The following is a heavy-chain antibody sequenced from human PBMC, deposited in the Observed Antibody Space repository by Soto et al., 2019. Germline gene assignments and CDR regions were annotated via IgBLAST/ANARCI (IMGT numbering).Heavy chain of an antibody. J-gene: IGHJ4*02. CDR3: AKRDSGSGRSPPLFGF. Sequence: EVQLLESGGGLVQPGESLRLSCAASGFTFSSYSMNWVRQAPGKGLECVSTVGGNGDDTFYADSVKGRFTISRDNSKNTVSLKMNSLRSDDTAVYFCAKRDSGSGRSPPLFGFWGQGTMVTVSS. CDR1: GFTFSSYS. D-gene: IGHD3-10*01. V-gene: IGHV3-23*01. CDR2: VGGNGDDT.